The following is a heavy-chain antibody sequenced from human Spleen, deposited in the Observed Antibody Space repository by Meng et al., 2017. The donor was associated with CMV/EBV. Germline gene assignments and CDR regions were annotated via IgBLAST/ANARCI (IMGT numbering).Heavy chain of an antibody. Sequence: FSGFSLSTSGVGVGWIRQPPGKALEWLALIYWDDDKRYSPSLKSRLTITKDTSKNQVVLTMTNMDPVDTATYYCAHRGYDYGGSLFDYWGQGTLVTVSS. D-gene: IGHD4-23*01. CDR2: IYWDDDK. V-gene: IGHV2-5*02. CDR3: AHRGYDYGGSLFDY. J-gene: IGHJ4*02. CDR1: GFSLSTSGVG.